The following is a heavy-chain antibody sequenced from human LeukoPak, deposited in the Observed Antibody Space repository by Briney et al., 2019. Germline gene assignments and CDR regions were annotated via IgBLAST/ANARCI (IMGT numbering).Heavy chain of an antibody. CDR1: GFTFSSYA. CDR2: ISSNGGRT. V-gene: IGHV3-64D*06. CDR3: VKTTGYYPFDALDI. Sequence: GGSLRLSCSASGFTFSSYAMHWVRQAPAQGLEYVSAISSNGGRTYYADSVKGRFIISRDNSTNTLDLQMSSLRAEDTAVYYCVKTTGYYPFDALDIWGQGTMVTVSS. J-gene: IGHJ3*02. D-gene: IGHD3-9*01.